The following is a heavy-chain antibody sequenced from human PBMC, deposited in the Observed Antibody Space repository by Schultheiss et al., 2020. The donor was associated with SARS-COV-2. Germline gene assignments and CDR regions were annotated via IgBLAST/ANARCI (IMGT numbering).Heavy chain of an antibody. CDR1: GYTFTGYY. CDR2: INPNSGGT. Sequence: GESLKISCKASGYTFTGYYMHWVRQAPGQGLEWMGWINPNSGGTNYAQKFQGRVTMTRDTSISTAYMELRSLRSDDTAVYYCAREGIAARGAYNWFDPWGQGTPVTVSS. J-gene: IGHJ5*02. D-gene: IGHD6-6*01. V-gene: IGHV1-2*02. CDR3: AREGIAARGAYNWFDP.